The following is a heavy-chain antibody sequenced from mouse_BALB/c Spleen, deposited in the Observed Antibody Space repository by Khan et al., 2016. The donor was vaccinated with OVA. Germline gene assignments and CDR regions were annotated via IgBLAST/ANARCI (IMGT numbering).Heavy chain of an antibody. J-gene: IGHJ3*01. V-gene: IGHV1-4*01. CDR2: INPSNGYT. CDR3: VRDGAYHRNDGWFAY. D-gene: IGHD2-14*01. Sequence: QVQLKQSGAELARPGASVKMSCKASGYTFTSYTIHWIKERPGQGLEWIGYINPSNGYTNYNQKFKDRATLTTDKSSTPSYLHLSSLTSDDSAVDNCVRDGAYHRNDGWFAYWGQGTLVTVSA. CDR1: GYTFTSYT.